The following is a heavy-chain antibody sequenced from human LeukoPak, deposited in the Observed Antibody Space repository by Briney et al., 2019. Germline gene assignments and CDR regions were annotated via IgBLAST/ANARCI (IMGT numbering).Heavy chain of an antibody. V-gene: IGHV3-21*01. J-gene: IGHJ4*02. D-gene: IGHD1-26*01. CDR3: ARDKIVGATHFDY. Sequence: GGSLRLSCAASGFTFSSYSMNWVRQAPGKGLEWVSSISSSSSYIYYADSVKGRFTISRDNAKNSLYLQMNSLRAEDTAVYYCARDKIVGATHFDYWGQGALVTVSS. CDR1: GFTFSSYS. CDR2: ISSSSSYI.